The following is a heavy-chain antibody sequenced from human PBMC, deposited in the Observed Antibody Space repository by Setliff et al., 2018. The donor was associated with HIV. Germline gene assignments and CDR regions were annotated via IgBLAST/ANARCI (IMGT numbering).Heavy chain of an antibody. V-gene: IGHV4-31*03. Sequence: PSETLSLTCTVSGGSITRYYWSWIRHHPGKGLEWIGYIYYTGSTYFNPSLKSRLTLSIDTSKNQFSLKLSSVTAADTAVYYCARDRYAGEIDYWGQGTLVTVSS. CDR3: ARDRYAGEIDY. CDR1: GGSITRYY. J-gene: IGHJ4*02. D-gene: IGHD3-10*01. CDR2: IYYTGST.